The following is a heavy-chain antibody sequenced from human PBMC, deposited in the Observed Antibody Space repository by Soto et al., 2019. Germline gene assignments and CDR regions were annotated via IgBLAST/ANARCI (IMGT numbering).Heavy chain of an antibody. CDR2: IYPGDSDV. D-gene: IGHD1-26*01. Sequence: EVQLVQSGAEVKKPGESLKISCKGSGYSFTSYWIAWVRQLPGQGLEWMGIIYPGDSDVTYSPSFQGQVTISADKSINTAYLQWSSLKASDTAMYYCARQWVSYTYLDYWGQGTLVTVSS. J-gene: IGHJ4*02. V-gene: IGHV5-51*01. CDR3: ARQWVSYTYLDY. CDR1: GYSFTSYW.